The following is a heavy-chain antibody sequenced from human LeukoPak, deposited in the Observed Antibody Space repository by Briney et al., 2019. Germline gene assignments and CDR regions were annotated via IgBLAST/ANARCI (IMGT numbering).Heavy chain of an antibody. V-gene: IGHV3-15*01. J-gene: IGHJ4*02. D-gene: IGHD2-2*01. Sequence: PGGSLRLSCAASGFTFSNAWMTWVRQAPGKGLEWVGRIKSKTDGGTADYTAPVKGRFTISRDDSKNTLYLQMNSLRAEDTAVYYCAKLIVVGFDYWGQGTLVTVSS. CDR2: IKSKTDGGTA. CDR1: GFTFSNAW. CDR3: AKLIVVGFDY.